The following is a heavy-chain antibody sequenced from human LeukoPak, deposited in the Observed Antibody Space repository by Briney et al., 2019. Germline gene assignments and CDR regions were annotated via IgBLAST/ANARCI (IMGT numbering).Heavy chain of an antibody. V-gene: IGHV4-39*07. CDR3: ASALWWPRDY. Sequence: PSETLSLTCTVSGGSISSSSYYWGWIRQPPGKGLEWIGSIYYSGSTYYNPSLKSRVTISEDTSKNQFSLKLNSVTAADTAVYYCASALWWPRDYWGQGTLVTVSS. CDR2: IYYSGST. J-gene: IGHJ4*02. D-gene: IGHD2-21*01. CDR1: GGSISSSSYY.